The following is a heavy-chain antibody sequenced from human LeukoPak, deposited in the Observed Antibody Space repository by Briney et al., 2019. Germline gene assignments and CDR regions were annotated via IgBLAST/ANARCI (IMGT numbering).Heavy chain of an antibody. J-gene: IGHJ3*02. CDR3: ARDDTHYGSSGSFYDAFDI. CDR1: GFTLRSYW. CDR2: IKRDGSEK. Sequence: GGSLRLSCAASGFTLRSYWMSWVRQAPGKGLEWVASIKRDGSEKYYVDSVRGRFTISRDNAKNSLYLQMNSLRAEDTAVYYCARDDTHYGSSGSFYDAFDIWGQGTMVTVSS. D-gene: IGHD3-22*01. V-gene: IGHV3-7*01.